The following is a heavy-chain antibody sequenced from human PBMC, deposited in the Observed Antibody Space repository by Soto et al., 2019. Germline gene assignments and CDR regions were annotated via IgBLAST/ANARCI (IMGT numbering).Heavy chain of an antibody. Sequence: SVKVSCKASGGTFSSYAISWVRQAPGQGLGWMGGIIPIFGTANYAQKFQGRVTITADESTSTAYMELSSLRSEDTAVYYCARPQAVQQLVPFDYWGQGTLVTVSS. CDR2: IIPIFGTA. J-gene: IGHJ4*02. D-gene: IGHD6-6*01. CDR3: ARPQAVQQLVPFDY. CDR1: GGTFSSYA. V-gene: IGHV1-69*13.